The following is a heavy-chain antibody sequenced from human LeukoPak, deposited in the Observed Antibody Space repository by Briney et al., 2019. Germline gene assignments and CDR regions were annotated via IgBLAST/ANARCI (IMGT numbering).Heavy chain of an antibody. CDR1: GFTFSDYY. CDR3: ARVHSSGYYWFDP. D-gene: IGHD3-22*01. CDR2: ISSSGSTI. V-gene: IGHV3-11*01. J-gene: IGHJ5*02. Sequence: PGGSLRLSYAASGFTFSDYYMSWLRQAPGKGLEWVSYISSSGSTIYYADSVKGRFTISRDNAKNSLYLQMNSLRAEDTAVYYCARVHSSGYYWFDPWGQGTLVTVFS.